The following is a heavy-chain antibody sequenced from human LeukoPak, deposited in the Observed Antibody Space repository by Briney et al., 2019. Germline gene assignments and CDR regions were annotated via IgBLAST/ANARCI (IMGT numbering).Heavy chain of an antibody. Sequence: PSETLSLTCTLSGGSISIYRWSWIRQPAGKGLEWMGRIDTSGNTNYNPSLNGRVTMSVDTSKTQSYLNLRSVTAADTAIYYCARGIVRGVSAPDIWGQGTMVTVSS. V-gene: IGHV4-4*07. CDR2: IDTSGNT. J-gene: IGHJ3*02. CDR1: GGSISIYR. CDR3: ARGIVRGVSAPDI. D-gene: IGHD3-10*01.